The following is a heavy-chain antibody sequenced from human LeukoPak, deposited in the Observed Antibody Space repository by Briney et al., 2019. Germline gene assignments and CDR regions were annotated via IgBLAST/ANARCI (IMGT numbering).Heavy chain of an antibody. J-gene: IGHJ5*02. V-gene: IGHV4-61*02. CDR2: IYTSGST. Sequence: SETLSLTCTVSGGSISSSNYWTWIRQPAGKGLEWIGRIYTSGSTNYNPSLKSRVIISADTPKNQFSLHLSSVTAADTAVYYCAKGAGPPWFDPWGQGTLVTVSS. CDR3: AKGAGPPWFDP. D-gene: IGHD6-19*01. CDR1: GGSISSSNY.